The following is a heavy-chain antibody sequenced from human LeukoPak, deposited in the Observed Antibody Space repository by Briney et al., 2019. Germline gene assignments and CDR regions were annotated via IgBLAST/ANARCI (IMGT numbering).Heavy chain of an antibody. V-gene: IGHV1-69*05. Sequence: SVKVSCKASGGTFSSYAISWVRQAPGQGLEWMGGIIPIFGTANYAQKFQGRVTMTRDTSTSTVYMELSSLRSEDTAVYYCAREYYYDSSGYNWFDPWGQGTLVTVSS. D-gene: IGHD3-22*01. CDR1: GGTFSSYA. CDR3: AREYYYDSSGYNWFDP. CDR2: IIPIFGTA. J-gene: IGHJ5*02.